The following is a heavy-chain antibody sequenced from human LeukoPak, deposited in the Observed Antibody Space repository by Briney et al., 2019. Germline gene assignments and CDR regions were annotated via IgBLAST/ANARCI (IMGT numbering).Heavy chain of an antibody. CDR3: AKGGIYSGYYFDY. D-gene: IGHD1-26*01. CDR1: GFSFDDYA. J-gene: IGHJ4*02. V-gene: IGHV3-43D*03. CDR2: ISWDGGST. Sequence: GGSLRLSCAASGFSFDDYAMHWVRQAPGKGLEWVSLISWDGGSTYYADSVKGRFTISRDNSKNSLYLQMNSLRAEDTALYYCAKGGIYSGYYFDYWGQGTLVTVSS.